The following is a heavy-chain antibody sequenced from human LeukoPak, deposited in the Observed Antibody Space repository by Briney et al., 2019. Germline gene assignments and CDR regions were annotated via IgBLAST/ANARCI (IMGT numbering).Heavy chain of an antibody. CDR1: GYTFTSYG. CDR3: ARDESHYYYDSGGYIAFDI. V-gene: IGHV1-18*01. CDR2: ISAYNGNT. Sequence: ASVKVSCKASGYTFTSYGISWVRQAPGQGLEWMGWISAYNGNTNYAQKLQGRVTMTTDTSTSTAYMELRSLRSDDTAVYYCARDESHYYYDSGGYIAFDIWGQGTMVTVSS. D-gene: IGHD3-22*01. J-gene: IGHJ3*02.